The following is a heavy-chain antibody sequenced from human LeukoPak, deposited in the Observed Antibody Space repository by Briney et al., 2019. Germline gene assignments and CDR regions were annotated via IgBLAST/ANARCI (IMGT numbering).Heavy chain of an antibody. CDR2: ISGSGATT. CDR3: AKASLIIRGRGLMDV. CDR1: DFIFSSNS. Sequence: GGSLRLSCVASDFIFSSNSMHWVRQAPGKGLEWVSVISGSGATTDYRDSVKGRFTVSRDNSKNTLYLQMNTLRAEDTAVYYCAKASLIIRGRGLMDVWGQGTPVIVSS. V-gene: IGHV3-23*01. J-gene: IGHJ6*02. D-gene: IGHD3-10*01.